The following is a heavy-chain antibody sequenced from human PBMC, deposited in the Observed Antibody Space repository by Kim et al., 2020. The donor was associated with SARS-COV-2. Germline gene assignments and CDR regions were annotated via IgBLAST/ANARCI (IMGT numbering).Heavy chain of an antibody. Sequence: SETLSLTCTVSGGSLNNYYWSWIRQPPGKGLEWIGYIHATGFTKYNPSLNSRVTISIDLSKKQFSLKLRSVTAADTALYHCARHPGAGWFDPWGQGTLVT. D-gene: IGHD6-19*01. J-gene: IGHJ5*02. CDR2: IHATGFT. V-gene: IGHV4-59*08. CDR1: GGSLNNYY. CDR3: ARHPGAGWFDP.